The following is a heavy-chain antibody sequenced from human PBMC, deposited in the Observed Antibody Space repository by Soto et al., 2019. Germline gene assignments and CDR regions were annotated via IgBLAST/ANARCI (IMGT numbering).Heavy chain of an antibody. J-gene: IGHJ4*02. CDR2: ISFDGRNT. Sequence: GRSLRLRYAASGCKFINYGSRWVRQAPGKGLEWVVVISFDGRNTDYLDSVKGRFTISRDNSKNTLYLEMTSLRAEDTAVYYCARDQPGYSYGYGLGYWAQGTRVTVSS. D-gene: IGHD5-18*01. V-gene: IGHV3-30*03. CDR1: GCKFINYG. CDR3: ARDQPGYSYGYGLGY.